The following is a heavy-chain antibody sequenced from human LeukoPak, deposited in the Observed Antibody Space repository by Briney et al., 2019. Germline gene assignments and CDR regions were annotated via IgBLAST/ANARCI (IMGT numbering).Heavy chain of an antibody. CDR3: ARLDIGYCSSTSCYEADY. CDR1: GGSFSGYY. V-gene: IGHV4-34*01. J-gene: IGHJ4*02. CDR2: INHSGST. D-gene: IGHD2-2*01. Sequence: SETLSLTCAVYGGSFSGYYWSWIRQPPGKGLEWIGEINHSGSTNYNPSLKSRVTISVDTSKNQFSLKLSSVTAADTAVYYCARLDIGYCSSTSCYEADYWGQGTLVTVSS.